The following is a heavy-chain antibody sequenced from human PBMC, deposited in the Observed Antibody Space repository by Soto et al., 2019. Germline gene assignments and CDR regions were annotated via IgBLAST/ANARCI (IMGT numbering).Heavy chain of an antibody. D-gene: IGHD3-3*01. V-gene: IGHV3-21*01. Sequence: PGGSLRLSCAASGFSFSSYDMTWVRQAPGQGLEWVSSISSSSSYIYYADSVKGRFTISRDNAKNSLYLQMNSLRAEDTAVYYCARXGMSSRRFLEWLLYFDYWGQGTLVTVSS. CDR3: ARXGMSSRRFLEWLLYFDY. CDR1: GFSFSSYD. CDR2: ISSSSSYI. J-gene: IGHJ4*02.